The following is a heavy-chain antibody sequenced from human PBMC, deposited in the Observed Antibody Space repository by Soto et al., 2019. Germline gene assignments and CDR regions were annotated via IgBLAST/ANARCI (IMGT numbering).Heavy chain of an antibody. CDR2: IYPDDSDT. D-gene: IGHD2-8*02. CDR1: GYSFSNFW. CDR3: ASSVLVTSTMNYFDL. Sequence: PGECLKIYCQTSGYSFSNFWIAWVRQMPGEGLEWLGIIYPDDSDTRYSPSFLGQVTISADKSIKTTYLQWSSLKASDTAIYFCASSVLVTSTMNYFDLWGQGTLVTVSS. V-gene: IGHV5-51*01. J-gene: IGHJ4*02.